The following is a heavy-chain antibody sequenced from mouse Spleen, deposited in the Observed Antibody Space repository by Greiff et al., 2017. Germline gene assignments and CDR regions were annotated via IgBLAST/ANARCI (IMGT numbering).Heavy chain of an antibody. V-gene: IGHV1S137*01. D-gene: IGHD2-1*01. CDR1: GYTFTDYA. Sequence: QVHVKQSGAELVRPGVSVKISCKGSGYTFTDYAMHWVKQSHAKSLEWIGVISTYYGDASYNQKFKGKATMTVDKSSSTAYMELARLTSEDSAIYYCARSDYGNYWFAYWGQGTLVTVSA. J-gene: IGHJ3*01. CDR2: ISTYYGDA. CDR3: ARSDYGNYWFAY.